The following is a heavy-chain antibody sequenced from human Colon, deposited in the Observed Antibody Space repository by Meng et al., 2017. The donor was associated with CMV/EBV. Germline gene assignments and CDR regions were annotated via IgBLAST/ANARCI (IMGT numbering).Heavy chain of an antibody. CDR2: IPFDGNNE. J-gene: IGHJ4*02. Sequence: GESLKISCAASGFPFTNYAMHWVRQPPGKGLEWVAVIPFDGNNELYADSVKGRFTISRDNSKNTLYLQMNSLRAEDTAVYYCAKINGGSGSYFGYFDYWGQGTLVTVSS. CDR3: AKINGGSGSYFGYFDY. CDR1: GFPFTNYA. D-gene: IGHD3-10*01. V-gene: IGHV3-30*04.